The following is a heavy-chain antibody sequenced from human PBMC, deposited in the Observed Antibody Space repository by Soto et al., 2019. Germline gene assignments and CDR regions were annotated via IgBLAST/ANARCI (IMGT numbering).Heavy chain of an antibody. CDR2: IQQDGSEK. CDR3: PRELPGYCTPTDCYSYFDY. D-gene: IGHD2-8*01. V-gene: IGHV3-7*03. Sequence: PGGSLRLSCAVSGFTFTSYSMSWVRQAPGEGLEWVANIQQDGSEKYYVDSVKGRCTIPRDNAKNSLYLQMNSLRAEDTAVYYCPRELPGYCTPTDCYSYFDYWSQGTRVTSPQ. CDR1: GFTFTSYS. J-gene: IGHJ4*02.